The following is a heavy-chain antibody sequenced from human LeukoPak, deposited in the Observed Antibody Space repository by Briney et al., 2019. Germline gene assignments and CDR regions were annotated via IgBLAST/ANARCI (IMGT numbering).Heavy chain of an antibody. Sequence: GGSLRLSCAASGFTFSSYAMSWVRQAPGEGLEWVSGISGSGGSAYYADSVKGRFTISRDNSKNTLYLQMNSLRAEDTAVYYCAKGLRGTSDAFDVWGQGTMVTVSS. J-gene: IGHJ3*01. CDR3: AKGLRGTSDAFDV. V-gene: IGHV3-23*01. CDR1: GFTFSSYA. CDR2: ISGSGGSA. D-gene: IGHD5-18*01.